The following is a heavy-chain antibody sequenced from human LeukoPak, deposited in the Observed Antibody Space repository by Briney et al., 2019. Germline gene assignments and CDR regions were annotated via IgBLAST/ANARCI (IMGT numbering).Heavy chain of an antibody. CDR1: GFTFSDYY. V-gene: IGHV3-11*01. CDR3: ASTYDSSGYYYALTPDQPEYFQH. J-gene: IGHJ1*01. Sequence: GGSLRLSCADSGFTFSDYYMSWIRQAPGKGLEWVSYISSSGSTKYYADSAKGRFTISRDNAKNSLYLQMNSLRAQDTAVYYCASTYDSSGYYYALTPDQPEYFQHWGQGTLVTVSS. D-gene: IGHD3-22*01. CDR2: ISSSGSTK.